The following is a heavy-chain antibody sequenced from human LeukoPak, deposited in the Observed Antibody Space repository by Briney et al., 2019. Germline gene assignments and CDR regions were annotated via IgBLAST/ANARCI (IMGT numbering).Heavy chain of an antibody. Sequence: ASVKVSCKASGYTFTSYGISWVRQATGQGPEWVGWMNPESGSTGSAQKFQGRVTMTRNASISTAYLELSSLSSDDTAVYYCARFTITMTVVVPNFEYWGQGTLVTVSS. J-gene: IGHJ4*02. V-gene: IGHV1-8*01. CDR1: GYTFTSYG. D-gene: IGHD3-22*01. CDR3: ARFTITMTVVVPNFEY. CDR2: MNPESGST.